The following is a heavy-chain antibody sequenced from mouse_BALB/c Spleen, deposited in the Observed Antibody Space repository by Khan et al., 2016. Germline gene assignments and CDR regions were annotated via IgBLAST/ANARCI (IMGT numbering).Heavy chain of an antibody. CDR1: GYTFTNYG. J-gene: IGHJ3*01. Sequence: QSQLVQSGPELKKPGETVKISCKTSGYTFTNYGMNWVKQAPGKGLKWMGWINTNTGEPTYSEEFKGRFAFSLETSASTAYLQINSLKNEDTATYFCARYGKGTWFAYWGQGTLVTVSA. D-gene: IGHD2-1*01. CDR3: ARYGKGTWFAY. V-gene: IGHV9-3*02. CDR2: INTNTGEP.